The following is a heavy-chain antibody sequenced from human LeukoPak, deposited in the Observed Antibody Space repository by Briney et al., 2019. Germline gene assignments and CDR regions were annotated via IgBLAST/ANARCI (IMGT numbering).Heavy chain of an antibody. V-gene: IGHV4-34*01. CDR2: INHSGST. D-gene: IGHD3/OR15-3a*01. Sequence: SETLSLTCAIYGGSFSGYYWSWIRQPPGKGLEWIGEINHSGSTNYNPSLKSRVTISVDTSKNQFSLRLTSVTAADTAVYYCARQTGSGLFILPGGQGTLVTVSS. CDR3: ARQTGSGLFILP. J-gene: IGHJ4*02. CDR1: GGSFSGYY.